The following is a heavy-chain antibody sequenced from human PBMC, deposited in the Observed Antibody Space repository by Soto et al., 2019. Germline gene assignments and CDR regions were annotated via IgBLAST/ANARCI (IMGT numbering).Heavy chain of an antibody. CDR2: MYHSGST. CDR3: ARHRNSNYGVVDY. V-gene: IGHV4-30-2*01. CDR1: GGSISSGGYS. J-gene: IGHJ4*02. Sequence: SETLSLTCAVSGGSISSGGYSWSWIRQPPGKGLEWIGYMYHSGSTYYNPSLKSRVTISIDRSKNQFSLKLSSVTAADTAVYYCARHRNSNYGVVDYWGQGTLVTV. D-gene: IGHD2-8*01.